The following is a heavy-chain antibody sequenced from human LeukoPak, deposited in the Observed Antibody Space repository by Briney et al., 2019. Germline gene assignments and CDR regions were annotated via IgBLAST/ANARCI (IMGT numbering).Heavy chain of an antibody. CDR1: GGTFSSYA. Sequence: SVKVSCKASGGTFSSYAISWVRQAPGQGLEWMGRIIPILGIANYAQKFQGRVTITADKSTSTAYMELSSLRSEDTAVYYCASHRRDDYYFDYWGQGTLVTVSS. D-gene: IGHD1-1*01. CDR2: IIPILGIA. CDR3: ASHRRDDYYFDY. V-gene: IGHV1-69*04. J-gene: IGHJ4*02.